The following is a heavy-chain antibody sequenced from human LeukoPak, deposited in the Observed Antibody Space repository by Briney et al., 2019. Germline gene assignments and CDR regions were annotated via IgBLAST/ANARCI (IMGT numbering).Heavy chain of an antibody. V-gene: IGHV4-34*01. J-gene: IGHJ4*02. CDR1: GGSFSGYS. D-gene: IGHD2-21*02. CDR3: AREYCGGDCYLHTYYFDY. CDR2: INHGGST. Sequence: SETLSLTCAVYGGSFSGYSWSWIRQPPGKGLEWIGEINHGGSTNYNPSLKSRVTISVDTSKNQFSLKLSSVTAADTAVYYCAREYCGGDCYLHTYYFDYWGQATLVTVSS.